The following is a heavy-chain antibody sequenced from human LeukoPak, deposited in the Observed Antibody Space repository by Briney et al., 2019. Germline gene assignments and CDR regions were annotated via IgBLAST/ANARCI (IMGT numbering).Heavy chain of an antibody. CDR3: ARGNYDFAYDP. CDR1: GFTFSSYS. D-gene: IGHD3-3*01. CDR2: LSTSGSYI. V-gene: IGHV3-21*01. Sequence: PGGSLRLSCAASGFTFSSYSMNWVRQAPGKGLEWVSYLSTSGSYIHYADSVKGRFTISRDAGKNSLYLQLDSLTVEDTAVYFCARGNYDFAYDPWGQGTLVTVSS. J-gene: IGHJ5*02.